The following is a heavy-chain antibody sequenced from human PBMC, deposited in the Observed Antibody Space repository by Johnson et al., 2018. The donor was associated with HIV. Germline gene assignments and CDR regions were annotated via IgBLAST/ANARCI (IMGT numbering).Heavy chain of an antibody. V-gene: IGHV3-7*03. J-gene: IGHJ3*02. CDR2: LDPDGSND. Sequence: EKLVESGGGLVQPGGSLRLSCVASGFTFNSDWMSWVRQAPGHGLEWVATLDPDGSNDYYVDSLKGRFTVSRDNAKSSLFLQMDNLRSEDTALYYCARDGIYSSPHDAFDIWGQGTMVTVSS. CDR3: ARDGIYSSPHDAFDI. D-gene: IGHD6-19*01. CDR1: GFTFNSDW.